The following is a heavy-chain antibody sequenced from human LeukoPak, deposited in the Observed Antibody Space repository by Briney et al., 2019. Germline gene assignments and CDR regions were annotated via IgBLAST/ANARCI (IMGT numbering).Heavy chain of an antibody. CDR1: GFTFSSYA. Sequence: GGSLRLSCAASGFTFSSYAMSWVRQAPGKGLEWVSAISGSGGSTYYADSVKGRFTISRDNSKNTLYLQMNSLRAEDTAVYYCAKGCGFGGLSLTPDAFDIWGQGTMVTVSS. V-gene: IGHV3-23*01. CDR2: ISGSGGST. D-gene: IGHD3-10*01. CDR3: AKGCGFGGLSLTPDAFDI. J-gene: IGHJ3*02.